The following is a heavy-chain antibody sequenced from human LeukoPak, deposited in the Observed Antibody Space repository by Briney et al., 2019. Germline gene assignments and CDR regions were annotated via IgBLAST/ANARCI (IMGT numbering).Heavy chain of an antibody. CDR2: IHPEGNEK. CDR3: ARGDAFSGDH. Sequence: GGSLRLSCAASGFTFSSYAMSWVRQAPGRGREWVANIHPEGNEKYHVESVKGRFTISRDNAKNSLFLQMDGLRVEDTAVYYCARGDAFSGDHWGQGTLVTVSS. CDR1: GFTFSSYA. V-gene: IGHV3-7*04. J-gene: IGHJ4*02.